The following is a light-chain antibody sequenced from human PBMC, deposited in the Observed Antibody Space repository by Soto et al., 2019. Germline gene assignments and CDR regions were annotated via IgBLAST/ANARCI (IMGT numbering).Light chain of an antibody. Sequence: EIVLTQSPGTLSLSPGERATLSCRASQSVSSSYLAWYQQKPGQAPRLLIYGASGRATGIPDRFSGSGSGTDFTLTITRLEPEDFAVYYCQHYRTSFGGGTKVEIK. V-gene: IGKV3-20*01. CDR1: QSVSSSY. CDR3: QHYRTS. CDR2: GAS. J-gene: IGKJ4*01.